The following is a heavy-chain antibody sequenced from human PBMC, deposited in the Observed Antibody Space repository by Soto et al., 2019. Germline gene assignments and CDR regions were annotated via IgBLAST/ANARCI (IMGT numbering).Heavy chain of an antibody. D-gene: IGHD3-22*01. J-gene: IGHJ3*02. CDR3: ARDRIGYYDSSGYPDDAFDI. CDR2: INPSGGST. CDR1: GYTFTSYY. V-gene: IGHV1-46*01. Sequence: QVQLVQSGAEVKKPGASVKVSCKASGYTFTSYYMHWVRQAPGQGLEWMGIINPSGGSTSYAQKCQGRVTMSRDTSNSTVYMELSSLRSEDTAVYYCARDRIGYYDSSGYPDDAFDIWGQGTMVTVSS.